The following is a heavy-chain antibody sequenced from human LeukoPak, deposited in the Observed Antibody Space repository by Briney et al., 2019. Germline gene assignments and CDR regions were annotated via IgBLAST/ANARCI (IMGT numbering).Heavy chain of an antibody. V-gene: IGHV1-8*01. D-gene: IGHD3-22*01. CDR3: ARAGYDSSGDHLIFDY. J-gene: IGHJ4*02. CDR1: GYTFTSYD. Sequence: ASVKVSCKASGYTFTSYDINWVRQATGQGLEWMGWMNPNSGNTGYAQKFQGRVTMTRNTSISTAYMELSSLRSEDTAVYYCARAGYDSSGDHLIFDYWGQRTLVTVSS. CDR2: MNPNSGNT.